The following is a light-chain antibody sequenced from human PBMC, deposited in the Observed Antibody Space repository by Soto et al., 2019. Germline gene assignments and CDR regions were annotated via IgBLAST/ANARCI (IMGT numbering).Light chain of an antibody. V-gene: IGLV2-8*01. CDR2: EVT. Sequence: QSVLTQPPSASGSPAQSVTISCTGTSGDVGGYDYVSWYQQHPGKAPKLMIYEVTKRPLGVPDRFSGSKSGNTASLTVSGLQAEDEADYYCSSYAGSDNPYVFGTGTKV. J-gene: IGLJ1*01. CDR3: SSYAGSDNPYV. CDR1: SGDVGGYDY.